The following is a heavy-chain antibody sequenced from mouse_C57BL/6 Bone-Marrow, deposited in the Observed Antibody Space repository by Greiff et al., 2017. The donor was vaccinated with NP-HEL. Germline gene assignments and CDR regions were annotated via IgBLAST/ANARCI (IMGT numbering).Heavy chain of an antibody. CDR1: VFSFPLSS. V-gene: IGHV2-9-1*01. CDR3: ARNEDYGSSPFAY. CDR2: IWTGGGT. D-gene: IGHD1-1*01. Sequence: VQLVESGPGLVAPSPRLSLPFPFSVFSFPLSSLLFFLPPPFPGLAWLGVIWTGGGTNYNSALKSRLSISKDNSKSQVFLKMNSLQTDDTARYYCARNEDYGSSPFAYWGQGTLVTVSA. J-gene: IGHJ3*01.